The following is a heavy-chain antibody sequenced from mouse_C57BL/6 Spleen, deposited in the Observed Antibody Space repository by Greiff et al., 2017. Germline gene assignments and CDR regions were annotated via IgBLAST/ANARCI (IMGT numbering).Heavy chain of an antibody. CDR1: GYTFTSYW. Sequence: QVQLQPSGAELAKPGASVKLSCKASGYTFTSYWMHWVKQRPGQGLEWIGYINPSSGYTKYNQKFKDKATLTADKSSGTAYMQLSSLTYEDSAVYYCSRSDGYYFAYWGQGTLVTVSA. J-gene: IGHJ3*01. D-gene: IGHD2-3*01. CDR3: SRSDGYYFAY. CDR2: INPSSGYT. V-gene: IGHV1-7*01.